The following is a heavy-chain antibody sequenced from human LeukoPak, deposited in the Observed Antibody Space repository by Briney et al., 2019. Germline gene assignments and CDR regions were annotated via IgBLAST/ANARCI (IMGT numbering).Heavy chain of an antibody. CDR1: GFTFSSYS. CDR2: ISSSFSYI. CDR3: ARDQSHGMDV. J-gene: IGHJ6*02. V-gene: IGHV3-21*01. Sequence: PGGSLRLSCAASGFTFSSYSMNWVRQAQGKGLEWVSSISSSFSYIYYADSVKGRFTISRDNAKNTLYLQMSSLRAGDTAVYYCARDQSHGMDVGGQGTTVTVS.